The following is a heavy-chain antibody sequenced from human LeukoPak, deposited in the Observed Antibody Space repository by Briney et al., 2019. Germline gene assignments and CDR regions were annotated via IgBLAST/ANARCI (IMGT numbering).Heavy chain of an antibody. CDR3: ARNLKRELRTYFDY. V-gene: IGHV3-53*05. D-gene: IGHD1-26*01. CDR1: GFTVSGNY. CDR2: IYSGGTT. J-gene: IGHJ4*02. Sequence: GGSLRLSCAVSGFTVSGNYMSWVRQAPGKGLEWVSLIYSGGTTYYADSVKGRFTISRDNSKNTLYLQMNSLRAEDTAVYYCARNLKRELRTYFDYWGQGTLVTVSS.